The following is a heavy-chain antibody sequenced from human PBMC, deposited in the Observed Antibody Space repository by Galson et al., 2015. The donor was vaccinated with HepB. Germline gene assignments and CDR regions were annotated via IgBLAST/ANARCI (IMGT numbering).Heavy chain of an antibody. CDR1: GFTFNSYV. V-gene: IGHV3-23*01. CDR2: VSGHGGRT. CDR3: AKSAYSSGWFGSDYYHYMDV. Sequence: SLRLSCAASGFTFNSYVMNWVRQAPGKGLEWVSGVSGHGGRTYSADSVKGRFAISRDNHKDTVSLQMSSLSAEDTAVYYCAKSAYSSGWFGSDYYHYMDVWGKGTTVTVPS. D-gene: IGHD6-19*01. J-gene: IGHJ6*03.